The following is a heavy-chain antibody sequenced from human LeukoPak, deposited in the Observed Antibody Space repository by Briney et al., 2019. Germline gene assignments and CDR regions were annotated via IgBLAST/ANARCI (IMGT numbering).Heavy chain of an antibody. Sequence: GGSLRLSCAASGFTFSSYWMSWVRQAPGKGLEWVAYIKQDGSEEDYVDSLKGRFTISRDNAKSSLYLQMNSLRAEDTAVYYCARVLSSWDIVAFRYYYYDMDVWGQGTTVTVSS. CDR3: ARVLSSWDIVAFRYYYYDMDV. D-gene: IGHD5-12*01. J-gene: IGHJ6*02. CDR2: IKQDGSEE. CDR1: GFTFSSYW. V-gene: IGHV3-7*01.